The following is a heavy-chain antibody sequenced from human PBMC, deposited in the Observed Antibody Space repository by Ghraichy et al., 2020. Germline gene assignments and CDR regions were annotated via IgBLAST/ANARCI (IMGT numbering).Heavy chain of an antibody. CDR1: GGSFSGYY. D-gene: IGHD6-19*01. J-gene: IGHJ4*02. CDR2: INHSGST. V-gene: IGHV4-34*01. CDR3: ARAFFRRAGHTKGRFDY. Sequence: SETLSLTCAVYGGSFSGYYWSWIRQPPGKGLEWIGEINHSGSTNYNPSLKSRVTISVDTSKNQFSLKLSSVTAADTAVYYCARAFFRRAGHTKGRFDYWGQGTLVTVSS.